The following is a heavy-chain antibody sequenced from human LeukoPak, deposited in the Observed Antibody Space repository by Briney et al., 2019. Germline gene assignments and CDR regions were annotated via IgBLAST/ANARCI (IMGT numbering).Heavy chain of an antibody. CDR3: AKDSSSGWYYFDY. J-gene: IGHJ4*02. CDR2: ISWDGGST. CDR1: GFTFDDYT. V-gene: IGHV3-43*01. D-gene: IGHD6-19*01. Sequence: GGSLRPSCAASGFTFDDYTMHWVRQAPGKGLEWVSLISWDGGSTYYADSVKGRFTISRDNSKNSLYLQMNSLRTEDTALYYCAKDSSSGWYYFDYWGQGTLVTVSS.